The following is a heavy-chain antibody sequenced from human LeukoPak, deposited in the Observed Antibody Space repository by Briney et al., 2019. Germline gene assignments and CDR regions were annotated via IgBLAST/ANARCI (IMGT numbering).Heavy chain of an antibody. Sequence: SETLSLTCAVYGGSFSGYYWSWIRQPPGKGLEWIGEINHSGSTNYNPSLKSRVTISVDTSKNQFSLKLSSVTAADTAVYYCAREVTNSAFDIWGQGTMVTVSS. V-gene: IGHV4-34*01. CDR1: GGSFSGYY. CDR3: AREVTNSAFDI. J-gene: IGHJ3*02. D-gene: IGHD4-17*01. CDR2: INHSGST.